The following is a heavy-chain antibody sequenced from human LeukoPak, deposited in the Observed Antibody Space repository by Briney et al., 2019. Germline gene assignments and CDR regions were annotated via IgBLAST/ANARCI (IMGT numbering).Heavy chain of an antibody. Sequence: PSETLSLTCTVSGGSISSDYWSWIRQPPGKGLEWIGYISYSGNTNYNPSLKSRVTISIDTSENQFSLKLSSVTAADTAVYYCARGFGSSGDFDYWGQGTPVTVSS. V-gene: IGHV4-59*01. D-gene: IGHD3-22*01. CDR3: ARGFGSSGDFDY. J-gene: IGHJ4*02. CDR1: GGSISSDY. CDR2: ISYSGNT.